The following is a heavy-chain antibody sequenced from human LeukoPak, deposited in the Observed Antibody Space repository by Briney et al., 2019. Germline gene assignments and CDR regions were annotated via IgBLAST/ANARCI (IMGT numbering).Heavy chain of an antibody. CDR1: GFTFSSYS. CDR3: AKDGIGLYYYGSGSYYNYFDY. V-gene: IGHV3-48*01. Sequence: PGGSLRLSCAASGFTFSSYSMNWVRQAPGKGLEWVSYISSSSSTIYYADSVKGRFTISRDNSKNTLYLQMNSLRAEDTAVYYCAKDGIGLYYYGSGSYYNYFDYWGQGTLVTVSS. CDR2: ISSSSSTI. J-gene: IGHJ4*02. D-gene: IGHD3-10*01.